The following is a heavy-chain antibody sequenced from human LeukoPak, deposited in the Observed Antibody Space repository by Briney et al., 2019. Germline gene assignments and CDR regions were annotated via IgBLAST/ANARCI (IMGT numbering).Heavy chain of an antibody. V-gene: IGHV3-11*01. D-gene: IGHD3-3*01. Sequence: GGSLRLSCAASGFTFSDYYMSWIRQAPGKGLQLLSFFSPSATSIHCADSVRGRFTISRDNGKNSLDLQMNSLRAEDTAVYFCARAPFYYGLWSGHFDYWGQGSLVTVSS. CDR1: GFTFSDYY. J-gene: IGHJ4*02. CDR3: ARAPFYYGLWSGHFDY. CDR2: FSPSATSI.